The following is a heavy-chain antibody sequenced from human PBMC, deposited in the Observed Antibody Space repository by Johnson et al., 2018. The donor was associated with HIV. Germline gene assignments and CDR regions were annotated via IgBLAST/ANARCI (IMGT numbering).Heavy chain of an antibody. J-gene: IGHJ3*02. CDR2: IKTKPDGGTT. Sequence: VQLVESGGGVVQPGRSLRLSCTTSGFTFGDYAMSWFRQAPGKGLEWVGRIKTKPDGGTTDYAAPVKGRFTISRDNSKNTLYLQMNSLRAEETAVYYCARVMGLGGYSLAFDIWGQGTMVTVSS. CDR1: GFTFGDYA. V-gene: IGHV3-15*01. D-gene: IGHD3-22*01. CDR3: ARVMGLGGYSLAFDI.